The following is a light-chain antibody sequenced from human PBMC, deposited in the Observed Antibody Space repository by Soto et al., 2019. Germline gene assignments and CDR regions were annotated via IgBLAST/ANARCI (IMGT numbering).Light chain of an antibody. CDR1: EDIRSW. Sequence: DIQMTQSPSSLSASIGDRVTITCRASEDIRSWLAWYQQKPDKAPKSLIFAASNLHSGVPSRFSGSGSGTDFTLTINNLQPEDFATYYCQQYHTYPVTFGQGTLLAI. J-gene: IGKJ5*01. CDR3: QQYHTYPVT. CDR2: AAS. V-gene: IGKV1D-16*01.